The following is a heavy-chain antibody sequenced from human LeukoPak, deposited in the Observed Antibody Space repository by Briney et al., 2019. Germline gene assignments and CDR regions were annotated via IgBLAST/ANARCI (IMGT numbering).Heavy chain of an antibody. CDR3: APYDILSDGMDV. D-gene: IGHD3-9*01. V-gene: IGHV3-21*01. CDR1: GFTLSSYA. CDR2: ISSSSSYI. J-gene: IGHJ6*02. Sequence: GGSRRLSCELSGFTLSSYAMHWVRQAPGKGLEWVSSISSSSSYIYYADSVKGRFTISRDNAKNSLYLQMNSLRAEDTAVYYCAPYDILSDGMDVWGQGTTVTVSS.